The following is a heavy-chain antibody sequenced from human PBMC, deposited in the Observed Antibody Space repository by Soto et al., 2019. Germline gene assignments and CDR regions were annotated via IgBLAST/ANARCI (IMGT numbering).Heavy chain of an antibody. CDR2: IYQSGTT. CDR3: ARNLAYHFGMDV. J-gene: IGHJ6*02. CDR1: GDSVTNVNW. V-gene: IGHV4-4*02. Sequence: PSETLSLTCDVSGDSVTNVNWWSWVRLPPGKGLEWIGEIYQSGTTKYNPSPKSRGTISTDTSKNQFSLDLISVTAADTAVYYCARNLAYHFGMDVWGQGTTVTVSS.